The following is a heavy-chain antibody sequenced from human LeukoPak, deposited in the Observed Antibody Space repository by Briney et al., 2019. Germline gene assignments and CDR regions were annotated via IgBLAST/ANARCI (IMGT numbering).Heavy chain of an antibody. D-gene: IGHD3/OR15-3a*01. V-gene: IGHV3-66*03. Sequence: WGALRLSCAVSGFRVSDYYMSWVRQAPGKGLEWVGLIRDSGEAFYADFARGRFAISRDESENTLYLQMNSLRVEDTAVYFCARDRAANQDWVEFDPWGQGTPVIVSS. CDR3: ARDRAANQDWVEFDP. J-gene: IGHJ5*02. CDR2: IRDSGEA. CDR1: GFRVSDYY.